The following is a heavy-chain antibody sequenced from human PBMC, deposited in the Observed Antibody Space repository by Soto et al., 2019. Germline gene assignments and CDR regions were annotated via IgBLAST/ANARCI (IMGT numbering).Heavy chain of an antibody. V-gene: IGHV4-39*01. D-gene: IGHD1-26*01. CDR2: IYYVGIT. Sequence: QLQLQESGPGLVKPSETLSLTCTVSAGSITSSYYYWGWIRQPPGKGLEWIGSIYYVGITYYNPPVKRRVTVFVVTYESQLSVKLSTVHAADSDVYYCARQREGARGASDICVRGTMVSVS. CDR3: ARQREGARGASDI. J-gene: IGHJ3*02. CDR1: AGSITSSYYY.